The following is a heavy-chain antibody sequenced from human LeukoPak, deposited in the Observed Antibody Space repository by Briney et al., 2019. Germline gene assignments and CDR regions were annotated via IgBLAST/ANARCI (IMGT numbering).Heavy chain of an antibody. D-gene: IGHD6-25*01. Sequence: SETLSLTCTVSGASINSYYFTWIRQPAGKGLEWIGRVFSDGATDYNPSLQSRVTMSLDTSKNQFSLKLSSVTAADTAVYYCARARYSSAPFDYWGQGTLITVSS. CDR1: GASINSYY. V-gene: IGHV4-4*07. J-gene: IGHJ4*02. CDR2: VFSDGAT. CDR3: ARARYSSAPFDY.